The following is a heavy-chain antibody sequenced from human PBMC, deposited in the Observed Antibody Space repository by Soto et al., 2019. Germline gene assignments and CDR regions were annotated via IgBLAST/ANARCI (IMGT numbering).Heavy chain of an antibody. CDR3: ARVDVITFGGVIVDYYYYGMDV. Sequence: SETLSLTCAVYGGSFSGYYWSWIRQPPGKGLEWIGEINHSGSTNYNPSLKSRVTISVDTSKNQFSLKLSSVTAADTAVYYCARVDVITFGGVIVDYYYYGMDVWGHGTTVTVSS. D-gene: IGHD3-16*02. V-gene: IGHV4-34*01. CDR2: INHSGST. CDR1: GGSFSGYY. J-gene: IGHJ6*02.